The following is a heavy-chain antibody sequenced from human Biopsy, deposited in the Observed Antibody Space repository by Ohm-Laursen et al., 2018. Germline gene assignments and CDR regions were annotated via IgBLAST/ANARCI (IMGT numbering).Heavy chain of an antibody. V-gene: IGHV4-4*07. CDR2: ITPTGVT. CDR3: ARELMEYYDSSGYFDH. Sequence: SDTLSLTCSVSGGSIDFKYWTWIRQSADKGLERIGRITPTGVTHYNPSLESRVTMSLDTSKKLFSLKLSSVTAADTAMYYCARELMEYYDSSGYFDHWGQGSLVTVSS. J-gene: IGHJ4*02. CDR1: GGSIDFKY. D-gene: IGHD3-22*01.